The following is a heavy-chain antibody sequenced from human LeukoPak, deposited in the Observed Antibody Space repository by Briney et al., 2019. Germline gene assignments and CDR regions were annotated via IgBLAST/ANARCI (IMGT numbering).Heavy chain of an antibody. CDR2: IKQDGREK. CDR3: ARDTLQAAFDI. J-gene: IGHJ3*02. V-gene: IGHV3-7*01. CDR1: GFTFSSYL. Sequence: GGSLRLSCAASGFTFSSYLMSWVRQTPGKGPEWVANIKQDGREKYYVDSVKGRFTISRDNAKNSLYLQMNSLRAEDTALYYCARDTLQAAFDIWGQGTMVTVSS.